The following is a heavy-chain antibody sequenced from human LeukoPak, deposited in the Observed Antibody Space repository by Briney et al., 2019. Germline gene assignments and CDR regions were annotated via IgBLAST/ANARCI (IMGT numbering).Heavy chain of an antibody. CDR3: ATGERLVPAAMWFDY. D-gene: IGHD2-2*01. CDR1: GYTFTDYY. Sequence: ASVKVSCKASGYTFTDYYMHWVREAPGQGLEWMGWINPKSGGRSYAQRFQGRVTMTRDTSISTAYMELSRLRSDDTAVYYCATGERLVPAAMWFDYWGQGTLVTVSS. CDR2: INPKSGGR. J-gene: IGHJ4*02. V-gene: IGHV1-2*02.